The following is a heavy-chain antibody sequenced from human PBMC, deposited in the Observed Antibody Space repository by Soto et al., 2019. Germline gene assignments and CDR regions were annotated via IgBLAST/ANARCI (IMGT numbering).Heavy chain of an antibody. J-gene: IGHJ5*02. V-gene: IGHV3-23*01. Sequence: GGSLRLSCAASGFTFKWSAMNWVRQPHGKGLEWIAHITGPSGSIYYADSVKGRFTISRDNSENTVSLQMNSLRAEDTAVYYCAKDYLRWAQSWGQGTLVTVSS. CDR1: GFTFKWSA. CDR2: ITGPSGSI. D-gene: IGHD1-26*01. CDR3: AKDYLRWAQS.